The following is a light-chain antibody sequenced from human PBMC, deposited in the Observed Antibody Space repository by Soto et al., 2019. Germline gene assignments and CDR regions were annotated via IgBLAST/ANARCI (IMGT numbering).Light chain of an antibody. J-gene: IGLJ1*01. CDR3: SSYTSSSTLEV. V-gene: IGLV2-14*01. Sequence: QSALAQPASVSGSPGQPITISCTGTSSDVGAYNYVSWYQQRPGKAPKLMIYEVSTRPSGVSNRFSGSKSGNTASLTISGLQAEDEADYYFSSYTSSSTLEVFGSGTKLTVL. CDR2: EVS. CDR1: SSDVGAYNY.